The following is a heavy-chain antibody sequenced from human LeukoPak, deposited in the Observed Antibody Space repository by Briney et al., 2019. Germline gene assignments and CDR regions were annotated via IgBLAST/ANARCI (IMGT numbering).Heavy chain of an antibody. Sequence: ASVKVSCKASGYTFTGYYIHCVRLAPGQGLDWMGWINPKTGATKFAEKFHGRVTMTRDRYISTTYMELSRLTSDDTAVYFCVRDREDTWGSPGFFDLWGRGTLITVS. CDR2: INPKTGAT. V-gene: IGHV1-2*02. CDR1: GYTFTGYY. D-gene: IGHD3-16*01. CDR3: VRDREDTWGSPGFFDL. J-gene: IGHJ2*01.